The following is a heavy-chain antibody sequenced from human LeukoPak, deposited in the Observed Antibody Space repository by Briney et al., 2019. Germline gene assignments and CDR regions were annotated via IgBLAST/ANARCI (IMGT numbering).Heavy chain of an antibody. V-gene: IGHV4-59*01. CDR3: ARGAVLTGYPLDF. CDR2: IYYSGTT. J-gene: IGHJ4*02. D-gene: IGHD3-9*01. CDR1: GXSFSNYY. Sequence: SETLSLTCSVSGXSFSNYYWSWIRQPPGKGLEWVGFIYYSGTTDYNPSLKSRVSISVDTSKKKFSLKLSSVTAADTAVYYCARGAVLTGYPLDFWGRGTLVTVSS.